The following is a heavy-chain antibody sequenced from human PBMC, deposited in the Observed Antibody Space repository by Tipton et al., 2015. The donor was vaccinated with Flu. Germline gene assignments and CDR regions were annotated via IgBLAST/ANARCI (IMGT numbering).Heavy chain of an antibody. CDR2: FYQSGAS. Sequence: TLSLTCAVSRFSVSSVVYWGWIRQPPGKGLEWLGSFYQSGASFYNPSLKSRVTVSLATSKSHFTLKLTSVTAGDTAVYYCASLEGPFEGGHCISSNCWINFRGQGTLVTVSS. D-gene: IGHD2-2*01. V-gene: IGHV4-38-2*01. J-gene: IGHJ4*02. CDR3: ASLEGPFEGGHCISSNCWINF. CDR1: RFSVSSVVY.